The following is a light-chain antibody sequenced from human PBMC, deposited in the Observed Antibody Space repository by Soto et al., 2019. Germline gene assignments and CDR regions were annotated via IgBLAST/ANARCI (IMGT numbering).Light chain of an antibody. CDR2: AAS. J-gene: IGKJ5*01. V-gene: IGKV1-9*01. CDR3: QQLFDSPIT. CDR1: QVISTS. Sequence: IHLTQSPSFLSPSIVESVTITFLASQVISTSLAWYQVKPGKAPKLLIYAASTLESGVPSRFSATVSGTEFSLTITSLQPEDFATYYCQQLFDSPITFGQGTRLEIK.